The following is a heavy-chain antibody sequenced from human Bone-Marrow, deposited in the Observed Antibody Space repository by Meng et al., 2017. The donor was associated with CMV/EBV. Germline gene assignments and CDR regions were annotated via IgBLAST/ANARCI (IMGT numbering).Heavy chain of an antibody. J-gene: IGHJ5*02. D-gene: IGHD1-26*01. CDR2: IKSKTDGGTT. CDR3: TTDSWEWFDP. CDR1: GFTFSNAW. V-gene: IGHV3-15*01. Sequence: GESLKISCAASGFTFSNAWMSWVRQAPGKGLEWVGRIKSKTDGGTTDYAAPVKGRFTISRDDSKNTLYLQMNSLKTEDTAVYYCTTDSWEWFDPWGQGTLVIVSS.